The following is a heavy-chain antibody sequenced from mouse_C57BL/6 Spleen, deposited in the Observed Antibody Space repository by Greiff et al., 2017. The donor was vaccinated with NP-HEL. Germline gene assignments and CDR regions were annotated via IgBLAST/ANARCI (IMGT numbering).Heavy chain of an antibody. D-gene: IGHD6-2*01. J-gene: IGHJ2*01. Sequence: VQLQQPGPELVKPGASVKISCKASGYTFTDYYMNWVKQSHGKSLEWIGDINPNNGGTSYNQKFKGKATLTVDKSSSTAYMELRSLTSEDSAVYYCARWGLVGTFDYWGQGTTLTVSS. CDR1: GYTFTDYY. CDR3: ARWGLVGTFDY. V-gene: IGHV1-26*01. CDR2: INPNNGGT.